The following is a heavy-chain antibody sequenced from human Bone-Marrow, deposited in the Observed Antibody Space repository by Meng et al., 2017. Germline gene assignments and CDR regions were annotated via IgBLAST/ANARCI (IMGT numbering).Heavy chain of an antibody. J-gene: IGHJ4*02. CDR1: GYTFTSYG. V-gene: IGHV1-18*01. CDR2: ISAYNGNT. D-gene: IGHD3-10*01. Sequence: QLVQSGGAVKKHGASVKVFCKASGYTFTSYGISWVRQAPGQGLEWMGWISAYNGNTNYAQKLQGRVTMTTDTSTSTAYMELRSLRSDDTAVYYCARGAWVRGVSHNDYWGQGTLVTVSS. CDR3: ARGAWVRGVSHNDY.